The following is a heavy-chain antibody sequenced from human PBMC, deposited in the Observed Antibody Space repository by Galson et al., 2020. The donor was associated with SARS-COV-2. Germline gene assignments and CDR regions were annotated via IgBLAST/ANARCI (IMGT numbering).Heavy chain of an antibody. CDR3: ARDLGRAASD. CDR2: TNEHGSIT. J-gene: IGHJ4*02. V-gene: IGHV3-74*01. D-gene: IGHD7-27*01. CDR1: GFSFSSYW. Sequence: GGSLRLSCAASGFSFSSYWMHWVRRAPGEGLVWVSRTNEHGSITNYEDSVRGRFTISRDNAKNTLYLQMNSLRAEDTAIYYCARDLGRAASDWGQGTLVTVTS.